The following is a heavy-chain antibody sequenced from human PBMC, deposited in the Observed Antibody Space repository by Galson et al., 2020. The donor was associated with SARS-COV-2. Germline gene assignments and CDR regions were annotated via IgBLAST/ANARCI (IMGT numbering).Heavy chain of an antibody. CDR1: GFTVSTNY. J-gene: IGHJ4*02. D-gene: IGHD6-13*01. CDR3: AREAYSSSYPNCFDY. Sequence: GGSLRLSCAASGFTVSTNYMNWVRQAPGKGLEWVSVIYTGGGTYYADSVKGRFTISRDNFKNTLYLQMNSLRAEDTAVYYCAREAYSSSYPNCFDYWGQGTLVSVSS. V-gene: IGHV3-53*01. CDR2: IYTGGGT.